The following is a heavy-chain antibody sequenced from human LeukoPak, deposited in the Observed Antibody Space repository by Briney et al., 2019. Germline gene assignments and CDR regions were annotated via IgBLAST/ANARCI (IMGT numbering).Heavy chain of an antibody. J-gene: IGHJ4*02. Sequence: ASVKVCCKASGGTFSSYAISWVRQAPGQGLEWMGGIIPIFGTANYAQKFQGRVTITADESTSTAYMELSSLRSEDTAVYYCAAGQGGVYSGYDTNFDYWGQGTLVTVSS. CDR3: AAGQGGVYSGYDTNFDY. CDR1: GGTFSSYA. CDR2: IIPIFGTA. D-gene: IGHD5-12*01. V-gene: IGHV1-69*13.